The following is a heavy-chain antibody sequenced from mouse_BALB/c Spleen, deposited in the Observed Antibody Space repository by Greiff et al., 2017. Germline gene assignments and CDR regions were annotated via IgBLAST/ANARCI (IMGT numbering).Heavy chain of an antibody. CDR3: TTNWDPSYYFDY. D-gene: IGHD4-1*01. Sequence: EVQLQESGTVLARPGASVKMSCKASGYSFTSYWMHWVKQRPGQGLEWIGAIYPGNSDTSYNQKFKGKAKLTAVTSASTAYMELSSLTNEDSAVYYCTTNWDPSYYFDYWGQGTTLTVSS. CDR2: IYPGNSDT. V-gene: IGHV1-5*01. CDR1: GYSFTSYW. J-gene: IGHJ2*01.